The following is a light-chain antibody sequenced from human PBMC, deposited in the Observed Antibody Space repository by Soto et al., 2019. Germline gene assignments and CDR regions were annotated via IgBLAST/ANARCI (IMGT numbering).Light chain of an antibody. Sequence: EIVMTQSPATLSVSPGERATLSCRASQSVSSNLAWYQQKPGQAPRLLNFGASTRATGIPARFSGSGSGTEFTLTISSLQSEDFAVYYCQQYNTWPPITFGPGTRLDMK. CDR3: QQYNTWPPIT. CDR1: QSVSSN. V-gene: IGKV3-15*01. J-gene: IGKJ5*01. CDR2: GAS.